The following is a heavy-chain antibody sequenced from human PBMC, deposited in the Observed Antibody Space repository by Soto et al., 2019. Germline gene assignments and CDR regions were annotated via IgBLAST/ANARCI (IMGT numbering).Heavy chain of an antibody. CDR2: ISYDGSNQ. CDR1: GFTFNTHG. V-gene: IGHV3-30*03. Sequence: QVQLVESGGGVVQPGMSLRLSCAASGFTFNTHGMHWVRQAPGKGLEWAAVISYDGSNQEYADSVKGRFTVSRDNSKNTLFLHMNSLRAEDTAVYYCAREGCSTTSCFFVAMDVWGQGTAVTVSS. CDR3: AREGCSTTSCFFVAMDV. D-gene: IGHD2-2*01. J-gene: IGHJ6*02.